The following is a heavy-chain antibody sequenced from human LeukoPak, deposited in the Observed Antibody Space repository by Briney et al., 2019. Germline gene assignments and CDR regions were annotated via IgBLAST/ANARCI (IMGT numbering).Heavy chain of an antibody. CDR1: GGSISSYY. D-gene: IGHD6-13*01. Sequence: SETLSLTCTVSGGSISSYYWSWIRQPPGKGLEWIGYIYYSGSTNYNPSLKSRVTMSVDTSKNQFSLKLSSVTAADTAVYYCARRMGSSWNYYYYYGMDVWGQGTTVTVSS. J-gene: IGHJ6*02. CDR2: IYYSGST. V-gene: IGHV4-59*01. CDR3: ARRMGSSWNYYYYYGMDV.